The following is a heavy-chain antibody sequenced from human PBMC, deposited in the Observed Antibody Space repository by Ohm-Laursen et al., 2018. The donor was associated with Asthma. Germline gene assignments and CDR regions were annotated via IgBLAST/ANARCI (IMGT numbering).Heavy chain of an antibody. J-gene: IGHJ4*02. D-gene: IGHD3-3*01. CDR1: GFTFSDYY. V-gene: IGHV3-11*06. Sequence: SLRLSCAASGFTFSDYYMSWIRQAPGKGLEWVSYISSSSSYTNYADSVKGRFTISRDNAKNSLYLQMNSLRAEDTAVYYCASYYDFWSGYYSLDYWGQGTLVTVSS. CDR2: ISSSSSYT. CDR3: ASYYDFWSGYYSLDY.